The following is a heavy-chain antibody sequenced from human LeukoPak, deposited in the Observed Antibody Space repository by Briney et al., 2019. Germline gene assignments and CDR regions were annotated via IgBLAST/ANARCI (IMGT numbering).Heavy chain of an antibody. CDR2: INPNSGGT. CDR1: GYTFTGYY. D-gene: IGHD2-15*01. J-gene: IGHJ4*02. Sequence: ASVKVSCKASGYTFTGYYMHWVRQAPGQGLEWMGWINPNSGGTNYAQKFQGRVTMTRDTSISTAYMELSRPRSDDTAVYYCLTNAEPIVVVVAATPTPDYWGQGTLVTVSS. CDR3: LTNAEPIVVVVAATPTPDY. V-gene: IGHV1-2*02.